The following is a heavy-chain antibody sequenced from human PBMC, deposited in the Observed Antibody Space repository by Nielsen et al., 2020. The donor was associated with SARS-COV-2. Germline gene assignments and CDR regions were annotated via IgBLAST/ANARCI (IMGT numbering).Heavy chain of an antibody. D-gene: IGHD6-6*01. CDR1: GYSFTSYW. Sequence: KVSCKGSGYSFTSYWISWVRQMPGKGLEWMGRIDPSDSYTNYSPSFQGHVTISADKSISTAYLQWSSLKASDTAMYYCARHRPYDYHSSSPANWYFDLWGRGTLVTVSS. V-gene: IGHV5-10-1*01. CDR2: IDPSDSYT. J-gene: IGHJ2*01. CDR3: ARHRPYDYHSSSPANWYFDL.